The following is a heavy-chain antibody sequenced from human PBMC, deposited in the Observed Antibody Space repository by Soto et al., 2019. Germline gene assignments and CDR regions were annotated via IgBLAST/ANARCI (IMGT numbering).Heavy chain of an antibody. D-gene: IGHD2-21*01. CDR2: IKSKIAGGTT. CDR3: ATDSPQTFCDGGPCYSLQTKIHDS. Sequence: EVQLVESGGGLVKPGGSLRLSCAASGFTFSNGWMSWVRQAPGKGLEWVGRIKSKIAGGTTDYSAPVKGRFTISRDDSKDTLYLQMKSPKTEDTAVYYCATDSPQTFCDGGPCYSLQTKIHDSWGQGTLVTVSS. J-gene: IGHJ4*02. CDR1: GFTFSNGW. V-gene: IGHV3-15*01.